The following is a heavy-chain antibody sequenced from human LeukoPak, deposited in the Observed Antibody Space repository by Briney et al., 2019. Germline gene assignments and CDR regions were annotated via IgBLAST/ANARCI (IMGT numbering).Heavy chain of an antibody. CDR3: ARDFKDVSP. J-gene: IGHJ5*02. V-gene: IGHV3-74*01. CDR2: IKTDGSDT. CDR1: GFTFSSFW. Sequence: GGSLRLSCAASGFTFSSFWMHWVRHAPGQGPVWVSGIKTDGSDTRYADSVKGRFTISGDNAKSTLYLQMNSLRAEDTAMYYCARDFKDVSPWGPGTLVTVSS.